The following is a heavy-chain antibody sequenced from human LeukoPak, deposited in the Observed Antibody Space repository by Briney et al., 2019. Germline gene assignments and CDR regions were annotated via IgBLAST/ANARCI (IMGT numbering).Heavy chain of an antibody. J-gene: IGHJ6*04. D-gene: IGHD3-10*02. CDR1: GFTFSSYG. V-gene: IGHV3-30*18. CDR2: ISYDGSNK. CDR3: AELGITMIGGV. Sequence: GGSLRLSCAASGFTFSSYGMHWVRQAPGKGLEWVAVISYDGSNKYYADSVKGRFTISRDNSKNTLYLQMNSLRAEDTAVYYCAELGITMIGGVWGKGTTVTISS.